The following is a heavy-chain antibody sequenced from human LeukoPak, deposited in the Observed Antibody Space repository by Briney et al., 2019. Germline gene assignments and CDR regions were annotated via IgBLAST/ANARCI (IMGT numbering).Heavy chain of an antibody. D-gene: IGHD2-15*01. J-gene: IGHJ3*02. V-gene: IGHV4-59*08. CDR3: VRHLSAGRLAFDI. CDR2: IYYSGST. Sequence: PSETLSLTCTVSGGSINSYYWSWIRQPPGKLLHWIGYIYYSGSTNYNPSLKSRVTISVDTSNNKFSLKLTSLTAADTAVYYCVRHLSAGRLAFDIWGQGTMVTVSS. CDR1: GGSINSYY.